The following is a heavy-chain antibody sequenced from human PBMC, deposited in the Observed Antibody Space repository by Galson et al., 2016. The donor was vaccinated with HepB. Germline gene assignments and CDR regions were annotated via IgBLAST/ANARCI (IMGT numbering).Heavy chain of an antibody. J-gene: IGHJ5*02. CDR2: IYYSGST. CDR1: GGSISSYY. D-gene: IGHD6-13*01. V-gene: IGHV4-59*01. CDR3: ARWDNGSWTFDP. Sequence: SETLSLTCTVSGGSISSYYWSWIRQPPGKGLEWIGYIYYSGSTNYNPSLKIRVTISVDTSKNQFSLKLSSVSAADTAVYYCARWDNGSWTFDPWGQGTLVTVSS.